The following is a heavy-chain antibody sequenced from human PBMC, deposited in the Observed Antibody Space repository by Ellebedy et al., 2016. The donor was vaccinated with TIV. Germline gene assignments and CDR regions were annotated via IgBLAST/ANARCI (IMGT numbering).Heavy chain of an antibody. CDR2: ISATSDTI. Sequence: GESLKISCAASGFAFSNSGMNWVRQAPGKGLQWLSYISATSDTIFYADSVKGRFTISRDNAKNSLYLQMNSLRADDTAVYYCARRDKGGATMKAFDYWGQGTLVTVSS. D-gene: IGHD1-26*01. J-gene: IGHJ4*02. V-gene: IGHV3-48*04. CDR3: ARRDKGGATMKAFDY. CDR1: GFAFSNSG.